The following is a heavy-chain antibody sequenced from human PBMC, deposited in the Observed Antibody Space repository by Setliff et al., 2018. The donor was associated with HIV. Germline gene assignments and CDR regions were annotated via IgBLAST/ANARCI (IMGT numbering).Heavy chain of an antibody. CDR1: GYTFTSYG. CDR2: ISAYNGNT. Sequence: ASVKVSCKASGYTFTSYGISWVRQAPGQGLEWMGWISAYNGNTNYAQKLQGRVTMTTDTSTSTAYMELRSLRSDDTAVYYCARDETYYYGSESYPSHGYWGQGTLVTVSS. D-gene: IGHD3-10*01. CDR3: ARDETYYYGSESYPSHGY. J-gene: IGHJ4*02. V-gene: IGHV1-18*01.